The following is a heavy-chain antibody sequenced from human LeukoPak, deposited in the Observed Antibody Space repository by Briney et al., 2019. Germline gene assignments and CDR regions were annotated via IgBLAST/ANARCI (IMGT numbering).Heavy chain of an antibody. CDR2: INPSGGST. J-gene: IGHJ4*02. CDR1: GYTFTSYY. V-gene: IGHV1-46*01. CDR3: ASTPFEWLRLYY. Sequence: ASVKVSCKASGYTFTSYYMHWVRQAPGQGLEWMGIINPSGGSTSYAQKFQGRVTMTRDMSTSTVYMELSSLRSEDTAVYYCASTPFEWLRLYYWGQGTLVTVSS. D-gene: IGHD5-12*01.